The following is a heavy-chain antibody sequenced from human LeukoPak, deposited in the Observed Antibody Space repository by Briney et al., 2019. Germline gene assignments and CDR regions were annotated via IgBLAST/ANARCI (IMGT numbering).Heavy chain of an antibody. D-gene: IGHD5-18*01. Sequence: SETLSPTCAVSGYSISSGYYWGWIRQPPGKGLEWIGSIYHSGSTYYNPSLKSRVTISVDTSKNQFSLKLSSVTAADTAVYYCARADTAMADFDYWGQGTLVTVSS. CDR1: GYSISSGYY. J-gene: IGHJ4*02. CDR2: IYHSGST. V-gene: IGHV4-38-2*01. CDR3: ARADTAMADFDY.